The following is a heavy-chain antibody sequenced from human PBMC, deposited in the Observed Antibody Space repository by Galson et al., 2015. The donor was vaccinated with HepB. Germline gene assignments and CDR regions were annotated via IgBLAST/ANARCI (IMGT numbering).Heavy chain of an antibody. D-gene: IGHD3-10*01. CDR1: GFTFTSSA. V-gene: IGHV1-58*01. J-gene: IGHJ4*02. CDR2: IVVGSGNT. CDR3: AAEEVGYYGSGSFDY. Sequence: SVKVSCKASGFTFTSSAVQWVRQARGQRLEWIGWIVVGSGNTNYAQKFQERVTITRDMSTSTAYMELSSLRSEDTAVYYCAAEEVGYYGSGSFDYWGQGTLVTVSS.